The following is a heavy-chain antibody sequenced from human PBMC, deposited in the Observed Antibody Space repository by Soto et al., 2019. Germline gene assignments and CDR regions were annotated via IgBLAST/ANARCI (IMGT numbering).Heavy chain of an antibody. V-gene: IGHV3-48*02. D-gene: IGHD6-13*01. J-gene: IGHJ6*02. CDR2: ISSSSSTI. CDR3: ARSSSSNYYYYGMDV. Sequence: GESLKISCAASGFTFSSYSMNWVRQAPGKGLEWVSYISSSSSTIYYADSVKGRFTISRDNAKNSLYLQMNSLRDEDTAVYYCARSSSSNYYYYGMDVWGQGTTVTVSS. CDR1: GFTFSSYS.